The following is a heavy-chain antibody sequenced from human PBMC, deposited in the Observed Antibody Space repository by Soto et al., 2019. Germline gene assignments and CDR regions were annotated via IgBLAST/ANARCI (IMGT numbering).Heavy chain of an antibody. CDR2: IYPGDSDT. Sequence: GESLKISCKGSGYSFTSYWSGWVRQMPGKGLEWMGIIYPGDSDTRYSPSFQGQVTISADKSISTAYPQWSSLKASDTAMYYCARTGTYYDILTGAPPRGMDVWGQGTTVTVSS. V-gene: IGHV5-51*01. J-gene: IGHJ6*02. CDR1: GYSFTSYW. D-gene: IGHD3-9*01. CDR3: ARTGTYYDILTGAPPRGMDV.